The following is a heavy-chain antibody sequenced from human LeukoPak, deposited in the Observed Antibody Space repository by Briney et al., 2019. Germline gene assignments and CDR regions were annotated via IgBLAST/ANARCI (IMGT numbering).Heavy chain of an antibody. CDR2: INHSGST. D-gene: IGHD2-2*01. CDR3: ASLVVVVPAVGMDV. Sequence: PSETLSLTCAVYGGSFSGYYWSWIRQPPGKGLEWIGEINHSGSTNYNPSLKSRVTISVDTSKNQFSLKLSSVTAADTAVYYCASLVVVVPAVGMDVWGQGTTVTVSS. J-gene: IGHJ6*02. CDR1: GGSFSGYY. V-gene: IGHV4-34*01.